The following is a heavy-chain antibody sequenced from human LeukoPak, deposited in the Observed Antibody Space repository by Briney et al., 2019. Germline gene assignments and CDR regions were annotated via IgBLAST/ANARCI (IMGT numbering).Heavy chain of an antibody. D-gene: IGHD6-19*01. Sequence: PSETLSLTCTVSGGSISSYYWSWLRQPPGKGLEWIGYIYYSGSTNYNPSLKSRVTISVDTSKNQFSLKLSSVTAADTAVYYCARTGYSSGWVAFDIWGQGTMVTVSS. CDR1: GGSISSYY. V-gene: IGHV4-59*01. CDR2: IYYSGST. J-gene: IGHJ3*02. CDR3: ARTGYSSGWVAFDI.